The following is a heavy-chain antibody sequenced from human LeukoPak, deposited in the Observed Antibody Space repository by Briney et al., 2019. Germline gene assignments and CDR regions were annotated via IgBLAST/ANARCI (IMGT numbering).Heavy chain of an antibody. Sequence: SETLSLTCTVSGGSISSGGYYWSWICQHPGKGLEWIGYIYYSGSTYYNPSLKSRVTISVDTSKNQFSLKLSSVTAADTAVYYCARARGYSYGETPLYFDYWGQGTLVTVSS. CDR2: IYYSGST. CDR3: ARARGYSYGETPLYFDY. D-gene: IGHD5-18*01. CDR1: GGSISSGGYY. J-gene: IGHJ4*02. V-gene: IGHV4-31*03.